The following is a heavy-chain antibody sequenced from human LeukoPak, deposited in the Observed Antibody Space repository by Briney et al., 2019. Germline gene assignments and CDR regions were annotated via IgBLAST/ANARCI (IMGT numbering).Heavy chain of an antibody. CDR3: ARGRNYYDSSRYYYEGDAFDI. CDR1: GYIFTSYY. CDR2: INPSGGSI. V-gene: IGHV1-46*01. J-gene: IGHJ3*02. Sequence: ASVKVPCKASGYIFTSYYMYWVRQAPGQGLEWMGIINPSGGSIRYAQKFQGRVTMTRDTSTSTVYMELSSLRSEDTAVYYCARGRNYYDSSRYYYEGDAFDIWGQGTMVTVSS. D-gene: IGHD3-22*01.